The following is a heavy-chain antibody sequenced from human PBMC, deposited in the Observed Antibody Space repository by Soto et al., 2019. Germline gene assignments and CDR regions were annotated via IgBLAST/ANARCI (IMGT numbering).Heavy chain of an antibody. V-gene: IGHV3-30*18. CDR3: VKSEGHDSGYDYIHDY. D-gene: IGHD5-12*01. Sequence: QVQLVESGGGVVQPGRSVRLSCAASGFTFRSYGMHWVRQAPGKGLEWVAVISNDGTSIHYVDSVKGRFTISRDNSKNPLSLQMNSLRADDTAVYYCVKSEGHDSGYDYIHDYWGQGTLVTVSS. CDR1: GFTFRSYG. CDR2: ISNDGTSI. J-gene: IGHJ4*02.